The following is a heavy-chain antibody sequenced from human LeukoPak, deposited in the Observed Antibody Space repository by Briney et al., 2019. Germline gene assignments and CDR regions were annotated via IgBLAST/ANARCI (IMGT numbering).Heavy chain of an antibody. D-gene: IGHD6-19*01. CDR1: GGSISSYY. J-gene: IGHJ3*02. V-gene: IGHV4-59*01. CDR2: IYYDGST. Sequence: SETLSLTCTVSGGSISSYYWSWIRQPPGKGLEWIGYIYYDGSTNYSPSLKSRVTISIDTSKDQFSLKLYSVTTADTAMYYCARAWAVAGTDSFQIWGQGTMVTVSS. CDR3: ARAWAVAGTDSFQI.